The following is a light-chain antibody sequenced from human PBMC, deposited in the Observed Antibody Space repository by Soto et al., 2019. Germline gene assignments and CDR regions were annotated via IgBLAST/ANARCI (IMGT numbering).Light chain of an antibody. Sequence: DIVMTQSPDSLAVSLGERATINCKSSQSVFSTSSSKNYLAGYQQKPGQPPRLLLYWASTRESGVPDRFSGSGSGPDFTLTFSSLQAEEAAVYYCQQFYTTPHTFGQGTKVQIK. CDR2: WAS. V-gene: IGKV4-1*01. J-gene: IGKJ1*01. CDR1: QSVFSTSSSKNY. CDR3: QQFYTTPHT.